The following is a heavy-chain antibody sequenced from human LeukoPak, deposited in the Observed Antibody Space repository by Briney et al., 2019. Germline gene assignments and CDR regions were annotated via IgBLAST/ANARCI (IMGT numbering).Heavy chain of an antibody. V-gene: IGHV4-59*11. CDR3: ARSQHYYYMDV. CDR1: GGSISSHY. J-gene: IGHJ6*03. CDR2: IYYSGST. Sequence: SETLSLTCTVSGGSISSHYWSWIRQPPGKGLEWIGYIYYSGSTNYNPSLKSRVTISVDTSKNQFSLKLSSVTAADTAVYYCARSQHYYYMDVWGKGTTVTISS.